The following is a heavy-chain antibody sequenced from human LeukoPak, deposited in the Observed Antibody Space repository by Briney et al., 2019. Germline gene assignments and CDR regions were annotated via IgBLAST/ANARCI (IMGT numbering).Heavy chain of an antibody. CDR2: IYSGGST. J-gene: IGHJ4*02. CDR3: ARDGGFGELSFDY. D-gene: IGHD3-10*01. V-gene: IGHV3-66*01. CDR1: GFTVSSNY. Sequence: GGSLRLSCAASGFTVSSNYMGWVRQAPGKGLEWVSVIYSGGSTYYADSVKGRFTISRDNSKNTLYLQMNSLRAEDTAVYYCARDGGFGELSFDYWGQGTLVTVSS.